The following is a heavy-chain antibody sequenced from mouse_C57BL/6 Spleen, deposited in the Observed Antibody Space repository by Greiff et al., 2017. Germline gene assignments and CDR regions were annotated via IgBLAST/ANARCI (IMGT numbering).Heavy chain of an antibody. Sequence: QVQLQQPGAELVMPGASVKLSCKASGYTFTSYWMHWVQQRPGQGLEWIGEIDPSDSYTNYNQKFKGKSTLTVDKSSSTAYMQLSSLTSEDSAVYYCARKLGEGYWYFDVWGTGTTVTVSS. CDR2: IDPSDSYT. J-gene: IGHJ1*03. CDR1: GYTFTSYW. CDR3: ARKLGEGYWYFDV. D-gene: IGHD4-1*01. V-gene: IGHV1-69*01.